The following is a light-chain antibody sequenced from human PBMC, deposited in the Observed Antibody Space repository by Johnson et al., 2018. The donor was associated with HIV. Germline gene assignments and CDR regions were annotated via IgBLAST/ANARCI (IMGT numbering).Light chain of an antibody. CDR3: GTWDSSLSAGV. CDR2: DNN. Sequence: QSALTQPPSVSAAPGQKVTISCSGSSSNIGNNYVSWYQQVPGTAPKLLIYDNNRRPSGIPARFSGSKSGTSATLGITGLQTGDEADYYCGTWDSSLSAGVFGTGTKVTVL. CDR1: SSNIGNNY. J-gene: IGLJ1*01. V-gene: IGLV1-51*01.